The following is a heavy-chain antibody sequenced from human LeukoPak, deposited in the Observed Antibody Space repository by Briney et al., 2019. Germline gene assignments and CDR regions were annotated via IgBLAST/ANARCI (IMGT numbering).Heavy chain of an antibody. CDR2: INPNSGGT. J-gene: IGHJ4*02. D-gene: IGHD3-22*01. CDR3: ARVPYYYDSNYFDY. V-gene: IGHV1-2*02. CDR1: GYTFTGYY. Sequence: ASVKVSCKASGYTFTGYYMHWVRQAPGQGLEWMGWINPNSGGTNYAQKFQGRGTMTRDTSISTAYMELSRLRSDDTAVYYCARVPYYYDSNYFDYWGQGTLVTVSS.